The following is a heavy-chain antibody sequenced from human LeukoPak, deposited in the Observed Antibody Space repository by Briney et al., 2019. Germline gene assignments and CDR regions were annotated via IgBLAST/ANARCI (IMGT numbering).Heavy chain of an antibody. D-gene: IGHD3-10*01. V-gene: IGHV3-9*01. Sequence: TGGSLRLSCAASGFTFDDYAMHWVRQAPGKGLEWVSGISWNSGSIGYADSVKGRFTISRDNAKNSLYLQMNSLRAEDTALYYCAKDTTSMVRGVDDYWGQGTLVTVSS. CDR3: AKDTTSMVRGVDDY. J-gene: IGHJ4*02. CDR1: GFTFDDYA. CDR2: ISWNSGSI.